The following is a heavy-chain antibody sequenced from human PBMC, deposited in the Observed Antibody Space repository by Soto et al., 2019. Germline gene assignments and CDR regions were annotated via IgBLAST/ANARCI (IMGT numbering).Heavy chain of an antibody. CDR3: ARDGITMVRGVINNWFDP. CDR1: GYTFTSYA. J-gene: IGHJ5*02. CDR2: INAGNGNT. D-gene: IGHD3-10*01. Sequence: ASVKVSCKASGYTFTSYAMHWVRQAPGQRLEWMGWINAGNGNTKYSQKFQGRVTITRDTSASTAYMELSSLRSEDTAVYYCARDGITMVRGVINNWFDPWGQGTLVTVSS. V-gene: IGHV1-3*01.